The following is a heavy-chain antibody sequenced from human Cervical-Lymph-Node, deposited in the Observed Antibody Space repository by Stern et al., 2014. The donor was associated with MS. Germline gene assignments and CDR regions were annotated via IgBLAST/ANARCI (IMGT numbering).Heavy chain of an antibody. CDR1: GDTFTTFA. Sequence: QVQLVQSGAEVKKPGSSVKVSCKASGDTFTTFAISWVRQAPGQGLEWMGGITPVFGMADYAEKFQARVTITVDRSTSTAYMELRSLTFEDTAIYYCAREVGSLSMDLWGQGTTVTVSS. J-gene: IGHJ6*02. CDR2: ITPVFGMA. D-gene: IGHD3-16*01. V-gene: IGHV1-69*14. CDR3: AREVGSLSMDL.